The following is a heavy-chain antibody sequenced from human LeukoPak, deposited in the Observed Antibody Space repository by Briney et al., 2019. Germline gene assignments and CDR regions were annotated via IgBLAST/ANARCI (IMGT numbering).Heavy chain of an antibody. V-gene: IGHV4-39*01. CDR2: IYYSGST. Sequence: PSETLSLTCTVSGGSISSYYWSWIRQPPGKGLEWIGSIYYSGSTYYNPSLKSRVTISVDTSKNQFSLKLSSVTVADTAVYYCARRNLNQDIVVPGGTFDIWGQGTMVTVSS. D-gene: IGHD2-2*01. CDR1: GGSISSYY. CDR3: ARRNLNQDIVVPGGTFDI. J-gene: IGHJ3*02.